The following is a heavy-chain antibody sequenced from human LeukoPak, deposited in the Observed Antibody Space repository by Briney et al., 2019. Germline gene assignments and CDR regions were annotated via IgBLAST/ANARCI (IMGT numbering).Heavy chain of an antibody. J-gene: IGHJ4*02. Sequence: HPGGSLRLSCAASGFTFSSYAMSWVRQAPGKGLEWVSAISGSGGSTYYADSVKSRFTISRDNSKNTLYLQMNSLRAEDTAVYYCAKGAIRITMVRGVRYYFDYWGQGTLVTVSS. D-gene: IGHD3-10*01. V-gene: IGHV3-23*01. CDR1: GFTFSSYA. CDR3: AKGAIRITMVRGVRYYFDY. CDR2: ISGSGGST.